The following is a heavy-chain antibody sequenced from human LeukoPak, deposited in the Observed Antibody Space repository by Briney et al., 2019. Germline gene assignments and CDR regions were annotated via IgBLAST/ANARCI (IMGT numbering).Heavy chain of an antibody. J-gene: IGHJ4*02. CDR3: ARDQDLDY. Sequence: ASVKVSCKASGYIFTSYFIHWVRQAPGQGLEWMGIIDPSGGSTIFAQQFQGRVTMTRDTSTSTVYMELGSARSEDTAVYYCARDQDLDYWGQGSLVTVSS. CDR2: IDPSGGST. CDR1: GYIFTSYF. V-gene: IGHV1-46*01.